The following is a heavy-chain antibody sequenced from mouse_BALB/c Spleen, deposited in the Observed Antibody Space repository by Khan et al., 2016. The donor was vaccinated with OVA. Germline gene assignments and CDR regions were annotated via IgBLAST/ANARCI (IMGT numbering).Heavy chain of an antibody. J-gene: IGHJ3*01. Sequence: QVQLQQSGAELARPGASVKMPCKASGYTFTSYTMHWVKQRPGQGLDWIGYINPTNGYTNYNQKFKDKATLTADKSSSTAYMQLSSLTSDDSAVYYCSRDGAYDRNDGWFAYWGQGTLVTVSA. V-gene: IGHV1-4*01. CDR1: GYTFTSYT. CDR3: SRDGAYDRNDGWFAY. CDR2: INPTNGYT. D-gene: IGHD2-14*01.